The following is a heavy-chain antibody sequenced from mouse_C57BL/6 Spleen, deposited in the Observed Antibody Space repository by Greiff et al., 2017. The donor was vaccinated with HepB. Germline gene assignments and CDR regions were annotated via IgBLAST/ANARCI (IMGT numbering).Heavy chain of an antibody. J-gene: IGHJ3*01. CDR1: GYSFTSYY. CDR2: IYPGSGNT. D-gene: IGHD1-1*01. V-gene: IGHV1-66*01. CDR3: ARWDTTVRALAY. Sequence: QVQLQQSGPELVKPGASVKISCKASGYSFTSYYIHWVKQRPGQGLEWIGWIYPGSGNTKYNEKFKGKATLTADTSSSTAYMQLSSLTSEDSAVYYCARWDTTVRALAYWGQGTLVTVSA.